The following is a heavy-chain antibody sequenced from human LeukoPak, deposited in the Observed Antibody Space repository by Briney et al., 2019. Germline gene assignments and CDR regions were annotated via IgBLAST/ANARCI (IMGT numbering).Heavy chain of an antibody. V-gene: IGHV3-64*02. CDR3: ARFVSSGPL. CDR1: GFGFGYYH. CDR2: ISSNGRST. J-gene: IGHJ3*01. Sequence: PGGSLRLACAASGFGFGYYHMHWVRQAPGKGLECVSAISSNGRSTHYADSVKGRFIISRDNSNNTLYLQVGSLKPVDTAEYYCARFVSSGPLWGQGTKVTVSS. D-gene: IGHD3-22*01.